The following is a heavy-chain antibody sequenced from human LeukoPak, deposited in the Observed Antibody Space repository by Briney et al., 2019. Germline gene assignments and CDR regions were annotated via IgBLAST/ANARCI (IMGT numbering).Heavy chain of an antibody. D-gene: IGHD3-10*01. CDR2: ISGSGGST. Sequence: GGSLRLSCAAFGFTFSSYAMSWVRQAPGKGLEWVSAISGSGGSTYYADSVKGRFTISRDNSKNTLYLQMNSLRAEDTAVCYCARDRELYYYGSGSSNWFDPWGQGTLVTVSS. CDR1: GFTFSSYA. CDR3: ARDRELYYYGSGSSNWFDP. V-gene: IGHV3-23*01. J-gene: IGHJ5*02.